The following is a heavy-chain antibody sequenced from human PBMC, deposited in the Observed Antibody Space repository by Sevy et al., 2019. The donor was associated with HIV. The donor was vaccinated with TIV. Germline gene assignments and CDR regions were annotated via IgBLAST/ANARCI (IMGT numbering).Heavy chain of an antibody. D-gene: IGHD3-22*01. CDR2: ISAYNGNT. Sequence: ASVKVSCKASGYTFTSYGISWVRQAPGQGLEWMGWISAYNGNTNYAQKLQGRVTMTTETSTSTAYMELRSLRSDDTAVYYCARGLGYYDSSGYYYVNWYFDLWGRGTLVTVSS. V-gene: IGHV1-18*04. CDR1: GYTFTSYG. J-gene: IGHJ2*01. CDR3: ARGLGYYDSSGYYYVNWYFDL.